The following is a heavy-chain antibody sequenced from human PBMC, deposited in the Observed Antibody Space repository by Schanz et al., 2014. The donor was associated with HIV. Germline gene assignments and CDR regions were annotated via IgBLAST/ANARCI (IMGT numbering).Heavy chain of an antibody. V-gene: IGHV3-30*18. CDR3: AKTILRFLDWPNANGGMDV. D-gene: IGHD3-3*01. CDR1: GFTFSSYG. Sequence: QVLLVESGGGVVQPGRSLRLSCAASGFTFSSYGMHWVRQAPGKGLEWVAVISHDGGNKHYGDSVKGRFTISRDNSKNTLYLQMSSLREEDTAVYYCAKTILRFLDWPNANGGMDVWGLGTTVTVSS. J-gene: IGHJ6*02. CDR2: ISHDGGNK.